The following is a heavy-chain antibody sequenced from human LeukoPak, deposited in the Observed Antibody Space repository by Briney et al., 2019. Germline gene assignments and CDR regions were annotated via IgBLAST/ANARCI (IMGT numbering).Heavy chain of an antibody. CDR2: INPNSGGT. V-gene: IGHV1-2*02. Sequence: ASVKVSCKASGYTFTGYYMHWVRQAPGQGLKWMGWINPNSGGTNYAQKFQGRVTITRNTSISTAYMELSSLRSEDTAVYYCARSGVQGGSYHYYYYYYMDVWGKGTTVTVSS. J-gene: IGHJ6*03. D-gene: IGHD1-26*01. CDR1: GYTFTGYY. CDR3: ARSGVQGGSYHYYYYYYMDV.